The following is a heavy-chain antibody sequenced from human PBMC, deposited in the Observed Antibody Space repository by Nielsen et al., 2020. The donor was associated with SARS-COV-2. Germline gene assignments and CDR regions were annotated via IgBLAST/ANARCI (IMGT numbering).Heavy chain of an antibody. J-gene: IGHJ4*02. D-gene: IGHD5-12*01. Sequence: GGSLRLSCAASGFTFDDYAMHWVRQAPGKGLEWVSGISWNSGSIGYADSVKGRFTISRDNAKNSLYLQMNSLRAEDTALYYCAKDSGWGYSGYDQSYYFDYWGQGTLVTVSS. CDR2: ISWNSGSI. V-gene: IGHV3-9*01. CDR1: GFTFDDYA. CDR3: AKDSGWGYSGYDQSYYFDY.